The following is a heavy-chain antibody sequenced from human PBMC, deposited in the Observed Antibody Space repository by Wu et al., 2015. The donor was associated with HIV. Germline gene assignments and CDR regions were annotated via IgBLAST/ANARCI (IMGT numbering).Heavy chain of an antibody. V-gene: IGHV1-69*15. CDR1: GGSFTSDS. Sequence: QVQLVQSEAEVKNPGSSVRVSCKTSGGSFTSDSISWVRQAPGQGLEWMGRIIPIFGTANYAQKFQGRVTITADESTSTAYMELSSLRSEDTAVYYCARSPNYYDTTIDYWGQGTLVTVSS. CDR2: IIPIFGTA. CDR3: ARSPNYYDTTIDY. J-gene: IGHJ4*02. D-gene: IGHD3-22*01.